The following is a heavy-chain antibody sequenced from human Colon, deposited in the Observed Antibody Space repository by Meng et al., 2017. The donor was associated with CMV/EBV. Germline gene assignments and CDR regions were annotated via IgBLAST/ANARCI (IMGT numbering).Heavy chain of an antibody. D-gene: IGHD2/OR15-2a*01. CDR2: IYYNGNT. J-gene: IGHJ5*02. V-gene: IGHV4-61*05. CDR3: VKIEGRCDSQSCSYYRWFDP. Sequence: SETLSLTCTVSGGSISRRSYYWSWIRQRPGEGLEWIGFIYYNGNTEYNPSLKSRLTISIDTSKNQFFLNLRSVTAADTAVYHCVKIEGRCDSQSCSYYRWFDPWGQGILVTVSS. CDR1: GGSISRRSYY.